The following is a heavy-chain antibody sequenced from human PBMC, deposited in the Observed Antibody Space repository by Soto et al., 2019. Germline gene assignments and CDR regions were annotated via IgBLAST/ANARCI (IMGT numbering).Heavy chain of an antibody. CDR3: ARDKDHLQLGGNYYYIVDV. CDR1: GGTFSTSA. Sequence: QVQLVQSGAEVKKPGSSVQVSCKTSGGTFSTSAISWVRQAPGQGLEWAGGIMPVFPTPDYAQNFQGRVTITADDSTTTAYLELTSLRADDTAVYYCARDKDHLQLGGNYYYIVDVWGQGTAITVSS. J-gene: IGHJ6*02. D-gene: IGHD4-4*01. CDR2: IMPVFPTP. V-gene: IGHV1-69*12.